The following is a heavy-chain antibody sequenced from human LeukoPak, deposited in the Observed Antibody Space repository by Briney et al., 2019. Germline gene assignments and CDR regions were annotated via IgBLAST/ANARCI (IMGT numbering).Heavy chain of an antibody. CDR2: MNPNSGNT. V-gene: IGHV1-8*01. CDR3: ARGDNSGSYYWGYYYYYMDV. CDR1: GYTFISYD. D-gene: IGHD1-26*01. Sequence: ASVKVSCKASGYTFISYDINWVRQATGQGLEWMGWMNPNSGNTGYAQKFQGRVTMTRNTSISTAYMELSSLRSEDTAVYYCARGDNSGSYYWGYYYYYMDVWGKGTTVTISS. J-gene: IGHJ6*03.